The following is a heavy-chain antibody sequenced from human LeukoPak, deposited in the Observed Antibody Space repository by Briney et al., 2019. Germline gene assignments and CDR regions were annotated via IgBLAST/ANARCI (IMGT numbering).Heavy chain of an antibody. V-gene: IGHV3-23*01. J-gene: IGHJ3*02. CDR3: AKDPTRGFTGAFDI. CDR1: GITFSSYA. D-gene: IGHD3-10*01. Sequence: PGGSLRLSCAASGITFSSYAINWVRQAPGKGLEWVSAISGSGYSTYYADSVKGRFTISRDNSKNTLYLQTNSLRAEDTAVYFCAKDPTRGFTGAFDIWGQGTMVTVSS. CDR2: ISGSGYST.